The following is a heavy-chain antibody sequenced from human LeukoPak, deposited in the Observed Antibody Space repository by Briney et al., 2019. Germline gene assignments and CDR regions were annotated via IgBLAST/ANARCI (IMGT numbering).Heavy chain of an antibody. V-gene: IGHV5-51*01. Sequence: GESLKISCTVSGYVFTNNWIGWVRQMPGQGLEWMGIIYPGDSDTRYSPSFQGQVTFSADKSISSAYLQWSSLKASDTAMYYCARLLVRSGGYSGFDIWGQGTMVTVSS. CDR1: GYVFTNNW. J-gene: IGHJ3*02. D-gene: IGHD2-15*01. CDR3: ARLLVRSGGYSGFDI. CDR2: IYPGDSDT.